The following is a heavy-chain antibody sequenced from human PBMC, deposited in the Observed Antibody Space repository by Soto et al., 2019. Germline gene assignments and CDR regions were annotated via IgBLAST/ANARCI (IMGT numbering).Heavy chain of an antibody. CDR1: GYTFTSYG. D-gene: IGHD3-10*01. CDR3: ARARTYGSGSYYTPFDY. J-gene: IGHJ4*02. Sequence: QVQLVQSGAEVKKPGASVKVSCKASGYTFTSYGISWVRQAPGQGLEGMGWISAYNGNTNYAQKLQGRVTMTTDTSTSTAYMELRSLRSDDTAVYYCARARTYGSGSYYTPFDYWGQGTLVTVSS. CDR2: ISAYNGNT. V-gene: IGHV1-18*01.